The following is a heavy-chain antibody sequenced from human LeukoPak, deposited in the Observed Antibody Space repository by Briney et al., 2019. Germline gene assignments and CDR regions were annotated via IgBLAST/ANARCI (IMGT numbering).Heavy chain of an antibody. J-gene: IGHJ4*02. CDR1: GGSFSGYY. V-gene: IGHV4-34*01. CDR2: INHSGST. D-gene: IGHD3-10*01. CDR3: ASRSGLLWFGEFNY. Sequence: SETLSLTCAVYGGSFSGYYWSWIRQPPGKGLEWMGEINHSGSTNYNPSLKSRGTISVDTSKNQFSLKLSSVTAADTAVYYCASRSGLLWFGEFNYWGQGTLVTVSS.